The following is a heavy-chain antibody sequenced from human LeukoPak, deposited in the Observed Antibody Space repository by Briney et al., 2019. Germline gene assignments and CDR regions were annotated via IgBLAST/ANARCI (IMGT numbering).Heavy chain of an antibody. V-gene: IGHV1-18*01. J-gene: IGHJ5*02. CDR3: ARVRAPYCSSTSCYDGWFDP. CDR2: ISAYNGNT. CDR1: GYTFTSYG. D-gene: IGHD2-2*01. Sequence: ASVKVSCKASGYTFTSYGISWVRQAPGQGLEWMGWISAYNGNTNYAQKFQGRVTITADESTSTAYMELSSLRSEDTAVYYCARVRAPYCSSTSCYDGWFDPWGQGTLVTVSS.